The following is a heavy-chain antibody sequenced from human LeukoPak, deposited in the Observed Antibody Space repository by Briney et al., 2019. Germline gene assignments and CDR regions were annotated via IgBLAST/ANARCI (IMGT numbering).Heavy chain of an antibody. D-gene: IGHD2-2*01. CDR2: IIPIFGTA. V-gene: IGHV1-69*05. CDR3: AGSSTKVCYYYYMDV. Sequence: SVKVSCKASGGTFSSYAISWVRQAPGQGLEWMGGIIPIFGTANYAQKFQGRVTITTDESTSTAYMELSSLRSEDTAVYYCAGSSTKVCYYYYMDVWGKGTTVTVSS. CDR1: GGTFSSYA. J-gene: IGHJ6*03.